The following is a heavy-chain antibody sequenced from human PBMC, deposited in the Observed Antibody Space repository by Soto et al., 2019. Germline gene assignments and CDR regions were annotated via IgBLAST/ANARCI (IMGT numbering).Heavy chain of an antibody. CDR1: GYTFTSYA. V-gene: IGHV1-3*05. CDR2: INAGNGNT. CDR3: ARDVRGRGLYYFDY. J-gene: IGHJ4*02. D-gene: IGHD3-10*02. Sequence: QVQLVQSGAEEKKPGASVKVSCKASGYTFTSYAMHWVRQAPGQRLEWMGWINAGNGNTKYSQKFQGRVTITRDTSAGTAYMELSSLRSEDTAVYYCARDVRGRGLYYFDYWGQGTLVTVSS.